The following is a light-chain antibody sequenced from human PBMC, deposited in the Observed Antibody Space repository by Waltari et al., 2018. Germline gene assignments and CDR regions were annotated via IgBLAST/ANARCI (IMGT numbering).Light chain of an antibody. V-gene: IGLV2-23*02. Sequence: QSALTQPASMSGSPGQSITVSCTGATSDIGSHNIVSWYQQHPGKAPKLILYDVNRRPSGFSDRFSGYKSGITASLTISGLQAEDEADYYCCSYAGSTTWVFGGGTKLTVL. J-gene: IGLJ3*02. CDR3: CSYAGSTTWV. CDR2: DVN. CDR1: TSDIGSHNI.